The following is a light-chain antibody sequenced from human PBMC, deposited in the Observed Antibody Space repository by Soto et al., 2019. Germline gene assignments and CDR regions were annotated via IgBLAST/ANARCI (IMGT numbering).Light chain of an antibody. CDR2: DAS. CDR1: QSVSSSY. V-gene: IGKV3-20*01. J-gene: IGKJ1*01. CDR3: QQYGSSPRT. Sequence: EIVLTQSPGTLSLSPGERATLSCRASQSVSSSYLAWYQQKPGQAPRLLIYDASSRAPGIPDRFSGSGSGTDFTLTISRLGPEDFAVYYCQQYGSSPRTFGQGTKVEIK.